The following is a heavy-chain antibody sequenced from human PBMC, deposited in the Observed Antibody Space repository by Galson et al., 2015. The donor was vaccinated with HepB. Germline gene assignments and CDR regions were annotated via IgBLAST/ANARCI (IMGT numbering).Heavy chain of an antibody. CDR2: ISAYNGNT. J-gene: IGHJ4*02. Sequence: SVKVSCKASGYTFTSYGISWVRQAPGQGLEWMGWISAYNGNTNYAQKLQGRGTMTTDTSTSTAYMELRSLRSDDTAVYYCARGLGYCSSTSCPASHYFDYWGQGTLVTVSS. D-gene: IGHD2-2*01. V-gene: IGHV1-18*01. CDR1: GYTFTSYG. CDR3: ARGLGYCSSTSCPASHYFDY.